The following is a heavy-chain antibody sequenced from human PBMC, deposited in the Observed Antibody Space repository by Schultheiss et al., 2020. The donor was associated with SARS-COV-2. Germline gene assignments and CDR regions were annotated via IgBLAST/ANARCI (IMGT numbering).Heavy chain of an antibody. Sequence: ASVKVSCKASGYTFTGYYIHWVRQAPGQGLEWVGWSNPNNGGTSYAQNFQGWVTMTTDTSTSTAYMELRSLRSDDTAVYYCARANTVTSWGRYYYYGMDVWGQGTTVTVSS. D-gene: IGHD4-11*01. CDR1: GYTFTGYY. V-gene: IGHV1-2*04. CDR3: ARANTVTSWGRYYYYGMDV. J-gene: IGHJ6*02. CDR2: SNPNNGGT.